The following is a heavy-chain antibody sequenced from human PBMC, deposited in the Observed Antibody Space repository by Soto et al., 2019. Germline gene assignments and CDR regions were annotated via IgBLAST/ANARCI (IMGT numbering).Heavy chain of an antibody. CDR3: ARLSALRGIVHY. CDR2: VFNAETA. V-gene: IGHV4-39*01. J-gene: IGHJ4*02. CDR1: GDSITRGSYS. Sequence: SETLSLTCTISGDSITRGSYSWGWIRQPPGKGLEWIGTVFNAETAHYTPSLKNRVTISVDTSRTQFSLNLSSVTAADTAVYYCARLSALRGIVHYWGQGTLVTVSS. D-gene: IGHD3-10*01.